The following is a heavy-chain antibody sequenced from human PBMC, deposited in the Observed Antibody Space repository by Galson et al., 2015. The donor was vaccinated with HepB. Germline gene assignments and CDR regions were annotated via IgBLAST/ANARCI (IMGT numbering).Heavy chain of an antibody. CDR2: ISPYNRDT. CDR3: ARGALVVVVNATQNNWFDP. CDR1: GYTFSSYS. Sequence: SVKVSCKASGYTFSSYSITWVRQAPGQGLEWVGWISPYNRDTNYARKLQGRVTMTTDTSTNTAYMELRSLRSDDTAVYYCARGALVVVVNATQNNWFDPWGQGTSVTGSS. V-gene: IGHV1-18*01. D-gene: IGHD2-8*02. J-gene: IGHJ5*02.